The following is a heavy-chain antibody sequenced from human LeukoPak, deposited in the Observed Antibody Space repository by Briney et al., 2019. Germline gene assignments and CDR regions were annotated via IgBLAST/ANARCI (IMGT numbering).Heavy chain of an antibody. Sequence: GGSLRLSCAASGFTFSNYGMHWVRQAPGRGLEWVTFIRFDGSNKYYADSVKGRFTISRDNSKNTLYLLMNSLRAEDTAVYYCAKTAGIGAVAGTGRYYFYYMDVWGKGTTVTISS. V-gene: IGHV3-30*02. CDR2: IRFDGSNK. D-gene: IGHD6-19*01. J-gene: IGHJ6*03. CDR3: AKTAGIGAVAGTGRYYFYYMDV. CDR1: GFTFSNYG.